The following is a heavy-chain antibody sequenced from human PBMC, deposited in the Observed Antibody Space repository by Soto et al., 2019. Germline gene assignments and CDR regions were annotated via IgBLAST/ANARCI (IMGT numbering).Heavy chain of an antibody. CDR1: GGSVSSGSYY. CDR2: IYYSGST. D-gene: IGHD3-10*01. CDR3: ARDRSSPYYYGSGSYSQYYYYGMDV. J-gene: IGHJ6*02. Sequence: TLSLTCTVSGGSVSSGSYYWSWIRQPPGKGLEWIGYIYYSGSTNYNPSLKSRVTISVDTSKNQFSLKLSSVTAADTAVYYCARDRSSPYYYGSGSYSQYYYYGMDVWGQGTTVTVSS. V-gene: IGHV4-61*01.